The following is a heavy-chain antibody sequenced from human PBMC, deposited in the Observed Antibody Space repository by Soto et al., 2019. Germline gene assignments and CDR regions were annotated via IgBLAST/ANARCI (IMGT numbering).Heavy chain of an antibody. CDR2: ISSSSDYI. V-gene: IGHV3-21*06. D-gene: IGHD6-13*01. CDR1: GFTFTSYT. Sequence: GGSLRLSCAASGFTFTSYTMNWVRQAPGKGLEWVSSISSSSDYIYYADSMKGRVTISRDNAKNSLFLDMNSLTGEDTAVYYCARARVYATGHLDFWGQGTLVTFSS. J-gene: IGHJ4*02. CDR3: ARARVYATGHLDF.